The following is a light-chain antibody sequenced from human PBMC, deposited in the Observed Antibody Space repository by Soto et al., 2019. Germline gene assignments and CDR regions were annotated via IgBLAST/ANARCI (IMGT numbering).Light chain of an antibody. CDR1: SSDVGGSNY. V-gene: IGLV2-14*01. CDR3: SSYTSSSTPVV. J-gene: IGLJ2*01. Sequence: QSALTQPASVSGSPGQSITISCTGTSSDVGGSNYVSWYQQHPGKAAKLMIYEVSNRPSGVSNRFSGSKSGNTASLTISGLQAEDEADYCCSSYTSSSTPVVFGGGTKLTVL. CDR2: EVS.